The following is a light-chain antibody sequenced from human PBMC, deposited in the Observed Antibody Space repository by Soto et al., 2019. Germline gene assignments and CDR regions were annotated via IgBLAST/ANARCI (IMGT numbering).Light chain of an antibody. J-gene: IGLJ1*01. V-gene: IGLV2-11*01. CDR3: CSYAGSYTYV. Sequence: QSALTQPRSVSGSPGQSVTISCTGTSSDVGGYNYVSWYQQHPGKAPKLMIYDVSKRPSGVPDRFSGSKPGNTASLTISGLQAEDEADYYCCSYAGSYTYVFGTGTKVT. CDR1: SSDVGGYNY. CDR2: DVS.